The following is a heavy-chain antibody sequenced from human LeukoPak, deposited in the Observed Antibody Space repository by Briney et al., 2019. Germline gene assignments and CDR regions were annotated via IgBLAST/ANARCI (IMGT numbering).Heavy chain of an antibody. CDR1: GYSISSGFY. Sequence: PSETLSLTCDVSGYSISSGFYWGWIRQPPGKVLEWIGRIYTSGSTNYNPSLKSRVTISVDTSKNQFSLKLSSVTAADTAVYYCARVGTIFGVVDYWGQGTLVTVSS. CDR3: ARVGTIFGVVDY. J-gene: IGHJ4*02. V-gene: IGHV4-38-2*01. D-gene: IGHD3-3*01. CDR2: IYTSGST.